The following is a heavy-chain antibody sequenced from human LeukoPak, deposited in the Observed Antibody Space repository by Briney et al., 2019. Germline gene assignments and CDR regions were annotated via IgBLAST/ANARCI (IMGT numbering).Heavy chain of an antibody. D-gene: IGHD2-2*01. CDR2: IFDSGTT. CDR3: ARDRPNCSSTSCYEPLFDY. J-gene: IGHJ4*02. V-gene: IGHV4-59*01. CDR1: GGSISSYY. Sequence: PSEALSLTCTVSGGSISSYYWSWIRQPPGKGLECIGYIFDSGTTKYNPSLKSRVTMSLDTSNNQFSLKLGSVTAADTAAYYCARDRPNCSSTSCYEPLFDYWGQGTLVTVSS.